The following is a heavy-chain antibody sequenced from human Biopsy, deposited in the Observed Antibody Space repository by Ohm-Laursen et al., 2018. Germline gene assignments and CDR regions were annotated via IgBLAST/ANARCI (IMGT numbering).Heavy chain of an antibody. V-gene: IGHV1-69*06. CDR3: ATKLTGYFHH. CDR1: GGTFSNYG. Sequence: GSSVKVSCKVPGGTFSNYGVNWVRQAPGQGLEWLGGNIPILGTGNYAQKFQDRVTVAADTSTGTATTELRGLRSDDTAVYYCATKLTGYFHHWGQGTLVIVSS. CDR2: NIPILGTG. D-gene: IGHD3-9*01. J-gene: IGHJ1*01.